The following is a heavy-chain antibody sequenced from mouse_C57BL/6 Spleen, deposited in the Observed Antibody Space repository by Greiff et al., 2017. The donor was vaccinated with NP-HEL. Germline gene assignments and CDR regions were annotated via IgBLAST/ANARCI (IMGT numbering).Heavy chain of an antibody. CDR1: GFTFSNYW. CDR2: IRLKSDNYAT. Sequence: EVKVEESGGGLVQPGGSMKLSCVASGFTFSNYWMNWVRQSPEKGLEWVAQIRLKSDNYATHYAESVKGRFTISRDDSKSSVYLQMNNLRAEDTGIYYCTGDYYDYDGAWFAYWGQGTLVTVSA. D-gene: IGHD2-4*01. CDR3: TGDYYDYDGAWFAY. J-gene: IGHJ3*01. V-gene: IGHV6-3*01.